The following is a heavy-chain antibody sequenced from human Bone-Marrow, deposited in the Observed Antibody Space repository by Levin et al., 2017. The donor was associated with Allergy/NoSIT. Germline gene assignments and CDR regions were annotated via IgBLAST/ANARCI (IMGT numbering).Heavy chain of an antibody. CDR1: GGSINNYY. V-gene: IGHV4-4*07. CDR3: ARTSCGIDCSFSH. D-gene: IGHD2-21*02. Sequence: GSLRLSCTVSGGSINNYYWSWIRLPAGKGLQWIGRIYSSATTNYAPSFESRVTISLDPSRNQFSLKLSSVTAADTAVYYCARTSCGIDCSFSHWGQGIQVTVSS. J-gene: IGHJ4*02. CDR2: IYSSATT.